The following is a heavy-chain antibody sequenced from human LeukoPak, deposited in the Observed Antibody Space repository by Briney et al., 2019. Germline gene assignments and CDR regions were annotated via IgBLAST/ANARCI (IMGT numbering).Heavy chain of an antibody. Sequence: GGSLRLSCATSGFTFSSYAMIWVRQAPGKGLEWVSGISDSGGSTYYADSVTGRFTISRDNSKSTLYLQMSSLRAEDTAVYYCAKSSYDFWSSFDYWGQGTLVTVSS. CDR3: AKSSYDFWSSFDY. V-gene: IGHV3-23*01. J-gene: IGHJ4*02. D-gene: IGHD3-3*01. CDR2: ISDSGGST. CDR1: GFTFSSYA.